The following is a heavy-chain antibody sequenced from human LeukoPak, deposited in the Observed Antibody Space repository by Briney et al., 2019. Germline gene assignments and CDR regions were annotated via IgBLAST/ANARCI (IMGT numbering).Heavy chain of an antibody. D-gene: IGHD3-22*01. J-gene: IGHJ6*03. CDR2: IYTSGST. V-gene: IGHV4-4*07. CDR3: AREFGAYYYDSSAPEGYYYYYMGV. CDR1: GGSISSYY. Sequence: PSETLSLTCTVSGGSISSYYWSWIRQPAGKGLEWIGRIYTSGSTNYNPSLKGRVTISVDKSKNQFSLKLSSVTAADTAVYYCAREFGAYYYDSSAPEGYYYYYMGVWGKGTTVTVSS.